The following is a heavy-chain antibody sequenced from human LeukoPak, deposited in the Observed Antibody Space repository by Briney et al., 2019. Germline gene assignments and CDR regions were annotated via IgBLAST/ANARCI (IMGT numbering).Heavy chain of an antibody. CDR1: GFTFSRYS. V-gene: IGHV3-21*01. CDR3: AREVGHSGGFYLDY. J-gene: IGHJ4*02. CDR2: ISSSSSYI. D-gene: IGHD6-25*01. Sequence: GGSLRLSCAASGFTFSRYSMNWVRQAPGKGLEWVSSISSSSSYIYYADSVKGRLTISRDNAKNSLYLLMNSLRAEDTAVYYCAREVGHSGGFYLDYWGKGTLVTVSS.